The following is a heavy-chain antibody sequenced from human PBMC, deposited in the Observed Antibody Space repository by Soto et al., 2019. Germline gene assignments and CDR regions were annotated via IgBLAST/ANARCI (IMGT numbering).Heavy chain of an antibody. D-gene: IGHD2-2*01. CDR2: ISGSGGST. J-gene: IGHJ6*02. Sequence: GGSLRLSCAASGFTFSSYAMSWVRQAPGKGLEWVSAISGSGGSTYYADSVKGRFTISRDNSKNTLYLQMNSLRAEDTAVYYCAKDPIYCSSTSCYVYYYYGMDVWGQGTTVTVSS. CDR1: GFTFSSYA. V-gene: IGHV3-23*01. CDR3: AKDPIYCSSTSCYVYYYYGMDV.